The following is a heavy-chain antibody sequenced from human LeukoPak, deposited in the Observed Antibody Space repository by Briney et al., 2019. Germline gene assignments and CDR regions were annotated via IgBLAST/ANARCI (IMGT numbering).Heavy chain of an antibody. CDR1: GSTFSSYG. Sequence: GGSLRLSCAASGSTFSSYGMSWVRQAPGKGLEWVSAISGSGGSTYYADSVKGRFTISRDNSKNTLYLQMNSLRAEDTAVYYCAKEGLGDYDILTGYYRTSVFDYWGQGTLVTVSS. D-gene: IGHD3-9*01. CDR2: ISGSGGST. J-gene: IGHJ4*02. V-gene: IGHV3-23*01. CDR3: AKEGLGDYDILTGYYRTSVFDY.